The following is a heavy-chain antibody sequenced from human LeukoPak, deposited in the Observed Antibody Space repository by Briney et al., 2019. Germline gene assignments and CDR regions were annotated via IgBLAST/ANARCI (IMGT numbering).Heavy chain of an antibody. J-gene: IGHJ6*03. CDR2: ISGSSTFI. D-gene: IGHD1-26*01. Sequence: GGSLRLSCAASGFTFTSYSMNWVRQAPGKGLEWVSSISGSSTFIYYADSVKGRFTISRDNANDSLYLQMHSLRAEDTAVYYCARDGSYYKQTDHKIYYYMDVWGKGTTVTVSS. V-gene: IGHV3-21*01. CDR3: ARDGSYYKQTDHKIYYYMDV. CDR1: GFTFTSYS.